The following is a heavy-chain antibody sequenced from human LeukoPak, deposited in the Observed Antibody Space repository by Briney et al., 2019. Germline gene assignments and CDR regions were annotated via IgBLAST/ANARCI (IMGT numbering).Heavy chain of an antibody. J-gene: IGHJ4*02. V-gene: IGHV3-23*01. Sequence: PGGSLRLSCAASGFTFSNYPMIWVRQSPGRGLEWVATITREGGNTYYRESVKGRFTISRDNFRDTLHLQMNSLSAEDTAVYFCARYFFDASGRYFDYWGQGTLVTVSS. CDR1: GFTFSNYP. CDR3: ARYFFDASGRYFDY. D-gene: IGHD3-22*01. CDR2: ITREGGNT.